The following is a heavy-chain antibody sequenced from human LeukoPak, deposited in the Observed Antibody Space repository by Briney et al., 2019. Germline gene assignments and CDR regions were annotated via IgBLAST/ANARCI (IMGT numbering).Heavy chain of an antibody. J-gene: IGHJ5*02. CDR3: AKDNLHYDFWSGYYEGGNWFDP. CDR2: IRYDGSNK. V-gene: IGHV3-30*02. CDR1: GFTFSSYG. D-gene: IGHD3-3*01. Sequence: GGSLRLSCAASGFTFSSYGMHWVRQAPGKGLEWVAFIRYDGSNKYYADSVKGRFTIPRDNSKNTLYLQMNSLRAEDTAVYYCAKDNLHYDFWSGYYEGGNWFDPWGQGTLVTVSS.